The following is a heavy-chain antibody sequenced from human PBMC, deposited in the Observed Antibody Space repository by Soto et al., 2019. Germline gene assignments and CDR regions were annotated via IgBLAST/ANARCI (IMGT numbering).Heavy chain of an antibody. J-gene: IGHJ6*02. Sequence: GSLRLPCAASGFSLNTDSMRWVRQARRPGPGRASAMSGSGGSTYYADSVSGCFTISRDNSTNPLYLQMNSLRAGEPAVYYYGNCGCSSSSWYIFGYGMGVWGQGTTVTAP. CDR1: GFSLNTDS. V-gene: IGHV3-23*01. CDR3: GNCGCSSSSWYIFGYGMGV. CDR2: MSGSGGST. D-gene: IGHD2-2*02.